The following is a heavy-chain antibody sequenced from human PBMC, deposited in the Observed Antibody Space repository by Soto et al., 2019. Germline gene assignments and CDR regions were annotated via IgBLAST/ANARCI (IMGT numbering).Heavy chain of an antibody. CDR3: ARGGVDYGGNSREGFDP. V-gene: IGHV1-8*01. CDR1: GYTFTSYD. Sequence: ASVKVSCKASGYTFTSYDINWVRQATGQGLEWMGWMNPNSGNTGYAQKFQGRVTMTRNTSISTAYMELSSLRSEDTAVYYWARGGVDYGGNSREGFDPWGQGTLVTVSS. J-gene: IGHJ5*02. CDR2: MNPNSGNT. D-gene: IGHD4-17*01.